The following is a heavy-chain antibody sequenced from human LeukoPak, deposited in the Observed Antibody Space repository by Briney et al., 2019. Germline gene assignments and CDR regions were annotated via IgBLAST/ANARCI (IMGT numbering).Heavy chain of an antibody. Sequence: GGSLRLSCAASGFTFSSYAVHWVRQAPGKALEWVAVISYDGSDKYYADSVKGRFTISRDNSKNTLYLQMNTLRTEDTAVYFCARHMVREAVDYWGQGTLVTVSS. D-gene: IGHD3-10*01. CDR1: GFTFSSYA. V-gene: IGHV3-30*04. J-gene: IGHJ4*02. CDR2: ISYDGSDK. CDR3: ARHMVREAVDY.